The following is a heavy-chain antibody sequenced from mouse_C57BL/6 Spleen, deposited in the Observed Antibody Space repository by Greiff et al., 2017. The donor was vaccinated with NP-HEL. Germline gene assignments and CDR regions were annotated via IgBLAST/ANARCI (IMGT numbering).Heavy chain of an antibody. CDR1: GFNIKDDY. CDR3: TTRQLRLRRYFDY. Sequence: VQLQQSGAELVRPGASVKLSCTASGFNIKDDYMHWVKQRPEQGLEWIGWIDPENGDTEYASKFQGKATITADTSSNTAYLQLSSLTSEDTAVYYCTTRQLRLRRYFDYWGQGTTLTVSS. V-gene: IGHV14-4*01. CDR2: IDPENGDT. J-gene: IGHJ2*01. D-gene: IGHD3-2*02.